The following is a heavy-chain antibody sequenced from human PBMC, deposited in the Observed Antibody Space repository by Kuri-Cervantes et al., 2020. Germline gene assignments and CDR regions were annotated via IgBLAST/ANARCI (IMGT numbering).Heavy chain of an antibody. CDR1: GFTFSSYS. Sequence: GESLKISCAASGFTFSSYSMNWVRQAPGKGLEWVSSISSSSSYIYYADSVKGRFTISRDNAKNSLYLQMNSLRAEDTAVYYCAKDRATVTTGWFDPWGQGTLVTVSS. D-gene: IGHD4-11*01. CDR2: ISSSSSYI. J-gene: IGHJ5*02. V-gene: IGHV3-21*03. CDR3: AKDRATVTTGWFDP.